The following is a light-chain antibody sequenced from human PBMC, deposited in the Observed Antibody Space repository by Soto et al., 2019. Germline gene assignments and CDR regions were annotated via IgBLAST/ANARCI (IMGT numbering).Light chain of an antibody. J-gene: IGKJ1*01. CDR1: QSISDT. CDR3: YQYDSSPWT. CDR2: DAS. Sequence: EIVMTQSPATLSVSPGGRATLSCRASQSISDTLAWYQQKPGQAPRLLIYDASSRATGIPDRFSGSGSGTDFTLTISRLVPEDFAVYFCYQYDSSPWTFGQGTKVDIK. V-gene: IGKV3-20*01.